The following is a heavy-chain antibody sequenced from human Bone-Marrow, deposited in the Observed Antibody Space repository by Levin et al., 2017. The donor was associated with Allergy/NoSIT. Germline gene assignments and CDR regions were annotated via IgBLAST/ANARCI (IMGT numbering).Heavy chain of an antibody. J-gene: IGHJ5*02. CDR1: GGSISSYY. Sequence: PSETLSLTCTVSGGSISSYYWSWIRQPAGKGLEWIGRIYTSGSTNYNPSLKSRVTMSVDTSKNQFSLKLSSVTAADTAVYYCARDRERIVPAAITMSWFDPWGQGTLVTVSS. V-gene: IGHV4-4*07. CDR3: ARDRERIVPAAITMSWFDP. CDR2: IYTSGST. D-gene: IGHD2-2*02.